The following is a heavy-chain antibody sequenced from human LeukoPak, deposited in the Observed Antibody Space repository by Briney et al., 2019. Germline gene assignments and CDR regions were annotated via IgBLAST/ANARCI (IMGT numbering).Heavy chain of an antibody. J-gene: IGHJ1*01. CDR2: INHSGST. Sequence: PSETLSLTCAVYGVSFSGYYWSWIRQPPGKGLEWIGEINHSGSTNYNPSLKSRVTISVDTSKNQFSLKLSSVTAADTAVYYCARGGRSPPRPWGQGTLVTVSS. V-gene: IGHV4-34*01. CDR3: ARGGRSPPRP. CDR1: GVSFSGYY. D-gene: IGHD6-13*01.